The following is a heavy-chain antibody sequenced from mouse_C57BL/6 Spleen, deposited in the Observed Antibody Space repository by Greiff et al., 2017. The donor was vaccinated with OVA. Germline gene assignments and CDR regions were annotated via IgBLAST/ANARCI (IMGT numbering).Heavy chain of an antibody. CDR3: APCGYDEGFAY. CDR2: IHPNSGST. CDR1: GYTFTSYW. V-gene: IGHV1-64*01. J-gene: IGHJ3*01. D-gene: IGHD2-2*01. Sequence: QVQLQQPGAELVKPGASVKLSCKASGYTFTSYWMHWVKQRPGQGLEWIGMIHPNSGSTNYSEKFKSKATLTVDKSSSTAYMQLSSLTSEDSAVYYCAPCGYDEGFAYWGQGTLVTVAA.